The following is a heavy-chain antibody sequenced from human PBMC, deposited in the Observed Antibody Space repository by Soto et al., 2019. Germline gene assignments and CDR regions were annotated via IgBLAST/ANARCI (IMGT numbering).Heavy chain of an antibody. CDR3: ERVGATTWL. V-gene: IGHV3-74*01. CDR2: INSDGSIT. Sequence: PVGSLRLSCAASGFTFSGYWMHWVRQVPGKGLVWVSRINSDGSITDYADSVKGRFTISRENAKNTLYLQMSNLRAEDTAVYFCERVGATTWLWGQGTLVTVSS. CDR1: GFTFSGYW. J-gene: IGHJ4*02. D-gene: IGHD1-26*01.